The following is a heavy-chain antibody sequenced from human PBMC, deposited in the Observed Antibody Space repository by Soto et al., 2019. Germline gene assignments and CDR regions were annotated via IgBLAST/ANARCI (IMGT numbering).Heavy chain of an antibody. D-gene: IGHD4-17*01. J-gene: IGHJ4*02. CDR2: MNSNSGKT. CDR3: VRDRLTVTGTKCFDY. Sequence: QVQLVQSGAEVKKPGASVKVSCKPSGYSYTTFGISWVRQAPGQGLEWMGWMNSNSGKTDYAQKFQDRGTMTTDTFTRTAYMDLRSLTSDDTAVYFCVRDRLTVTGTKCFDYWGQGTLVTVSS. V-gene: IGHV1-18*01. CDR1: GYSYTTFG.